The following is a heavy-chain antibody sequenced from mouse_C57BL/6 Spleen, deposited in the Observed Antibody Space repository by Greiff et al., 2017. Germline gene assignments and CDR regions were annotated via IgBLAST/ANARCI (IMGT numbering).Heavy chain of an antibody. CDR3: ARDGNNNYAMDY. CDR1: GYAFSSSW. Sequence: QVQLQQSGPELVKPGASVKISCKASGYAFSSSWMNWVKQRPGKGLEWIGRIYPGDGDTNYNGKFKGKATLTADKSSSTAYMQLSILTSEDSAVYFCARDGNNNYAMDYWGQGTSVTVSS. D-gene: IGHD2-1*01. CDR2: IYPGDGDT. J-gene: IGHJ4*01. V-gene: IGHV1-82*01.